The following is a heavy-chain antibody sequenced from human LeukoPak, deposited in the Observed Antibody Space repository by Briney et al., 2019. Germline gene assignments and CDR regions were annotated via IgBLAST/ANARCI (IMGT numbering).Heavy chain of an antibody. J-gene: IGHJ4*02. CDR1: AFTFSSYG. V-gene: IGHV3-33*06. CDR3: AKVAARTYYFDY. CDR2: IWYDGSNK. D-gene: IGHD1-14*01. Sequence: GGSLRLSCAASAFTFSSYGMHWVRQAPGKGLEWVAVIWYDGSNKYYADSVKGRFTISRDNSKNTLYLQMNSLRAEDTAVYYCAKVAARTYYFDYWGQGTLVTVSS.